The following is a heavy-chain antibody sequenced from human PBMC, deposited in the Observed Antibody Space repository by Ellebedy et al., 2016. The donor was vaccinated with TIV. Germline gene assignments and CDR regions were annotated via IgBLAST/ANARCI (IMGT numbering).Heavy chain of an antibody. CDR2: IVASFPTP. CDR1: GDMFSSFS. CDR3: VNGTGGSRHYYYGVTWFDP. J-gene: IGHJ5*02. V-gene: IGHV1-69*13. Sequence: SVKVSCXASGDMFSSFSISWVRQAPGQGLEWMGGIVASFPTPDYAQKFQDRVTITADASTNTVHMELRSLSSEDSAIYYCVNGTGGSRHYYYGVTWFDPWGQGTLVTVSS. D-gene: IGHD3-22*01.